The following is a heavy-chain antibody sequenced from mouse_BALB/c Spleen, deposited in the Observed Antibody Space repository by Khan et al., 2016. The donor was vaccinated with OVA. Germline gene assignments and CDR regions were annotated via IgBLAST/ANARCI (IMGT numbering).Heavy chain of an antibody. CDR1: GYSITSDYA. CDR3: GGVECGDFDY. D-gene: IGHD6-1*01. CDR2: ISYSGNT. Sequence: EVQLQESGPGLVKPSQSLSLTCTVTGYSITSDYAWNWIRQFPGNKLEWMGFISYSGNTNYNPSLKSRISITRDTSKNQFFLQLNSVTTEDTATYYCGGVECGDFDYWGQGTTLTVSS. J-gene: IGHJ2*01. V-gene: IGHV3-2*02.